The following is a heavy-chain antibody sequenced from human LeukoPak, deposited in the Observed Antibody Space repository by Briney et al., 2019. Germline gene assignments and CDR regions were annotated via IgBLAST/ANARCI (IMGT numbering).Heavy chain of an antibody. V-gene: IGHV5-51*01. Sequence: GESLKISCKGSGYSFTSYWIGWVRQMPGKGLEWMGIIYPGDSDTRYSPSFQGQVTISADKSISTAYLQWSSLKASDTAMYYCARRRTGTHYYYYMDVWGKGTTVTVSS. CDR1: GYSFTSYW. D-gene: IGHD1-1*01. CDR2: IYPGDSDT. CDR3: ARRRTGTHYYYYMDV. J-gene: IGHJ6*03.